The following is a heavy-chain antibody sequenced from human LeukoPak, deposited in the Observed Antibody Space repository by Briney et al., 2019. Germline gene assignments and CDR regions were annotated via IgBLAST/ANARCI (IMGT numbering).Heavy chain of an antibody. Sequence: PSETLSLTCTVSGGSISSSSYYWGWIRQPPGKGLEWIGSIYYSGSTYYNPSLKSRVTISVDTSKNQFSLKLSSVTAADTAVYYCARVFAEWELLRYYYYYYMDVWGKGTTVTVSS. J-gene: IGHJ6*03. V-gene: IGHV4-39*07. CDR3: ARVFAEWELLRYYYYYYMDV. CDR1: GGSISSSSYY. D-gene: IGHD1-26*01. CDR2: IYYSGST.